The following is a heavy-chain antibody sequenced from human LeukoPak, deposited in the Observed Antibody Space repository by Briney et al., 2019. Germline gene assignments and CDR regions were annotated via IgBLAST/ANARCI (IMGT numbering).Heavy chain of an antibody. CDR3: ARSDAFDI. V-gene: IGHV4-39*01. CDR2: IYYSGST. CDR1: GFTFSSYS. J-gene: IGHJ3*02. Sequence: PGGSLRLSCAASGFTFSSYSMNWIRQPPGKGLEWIGSIYYSGSTYYNPSLKSRVTISVDTSKNQFSLKLSSVTAADTAVYYCARSDAFDIWGQGTMVTVSS.